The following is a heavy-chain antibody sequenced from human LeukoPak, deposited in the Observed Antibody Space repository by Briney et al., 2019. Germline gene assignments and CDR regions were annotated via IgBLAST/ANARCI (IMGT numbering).Heavy chain of an antibody. CDR3: ARDGIRLADGSPFYFDY. D-gene: IGHD6-6*01. J-gene: IGHJ4*02. V-gene: IGHV1-18*01. CDR1: GYTFISYG. Sequence: GASVKVSCKASGYTFISYGISWVRQAPGQGLEWMGWISAYNGNRHYAQKFQGRVTMTTDTSTSTAYMELRSLRSDDTAVHYCARDGIRLADGSPFYFDYWGQGSLVTVSS. CDR2: ISAYNGNR.